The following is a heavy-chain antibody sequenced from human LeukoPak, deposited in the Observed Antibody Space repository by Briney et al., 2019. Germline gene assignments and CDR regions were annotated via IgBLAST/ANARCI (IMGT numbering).Heavy chain of an antibody. J-gene: IGHJ4*02. CDR3: ARTNVIVGSTKSLGFDY. V-gene: IGHV7-4-1*02. Sequence: ASVKVSCKASGYTFTNYPMNWVRQAPGQGLEWMGWINTNTGNPTYAQGFTGHFVFSLDTSVSTAYLQINSLKAEDTAVYFCARTNVIVGSTKSLGFDYWGQGTLVTVSS. CDR2: INTNTGNP. CDR1: GYTFTNYP. D-gene: IGHD1-26*01.